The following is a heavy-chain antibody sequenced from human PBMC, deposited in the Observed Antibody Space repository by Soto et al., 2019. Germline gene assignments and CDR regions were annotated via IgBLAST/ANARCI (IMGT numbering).Heavy chain of an antibody. J-gene: IGHJ4*02. CDR3: AADSRYCSGGNCADY. CDR1: GFTFTSSA. CDR2: IVVGSGHT. D-gene: IGHD2-15*01. V-gene: IGHV1-58*02. Sequence: QMQLVQSGPEVKKPGTSVKVSCKASGFTFTSSAMQWVRQARGQRLEWIGWIVVGSGHTNYAQKFQERVTITRDMSTSTAYMELSSLRSEDTAVYYCAADSRYCSGGNCADYWGQGTLVTVSS.